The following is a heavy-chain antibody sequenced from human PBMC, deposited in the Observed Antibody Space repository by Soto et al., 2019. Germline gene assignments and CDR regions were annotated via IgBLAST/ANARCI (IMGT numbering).Heavy chain of an antibody. Sequence: PGGSLRLSCAASGFTFSSYAMHWVRQAPGKGLEWVAVISYDGSNKYYADSVKGRFTISRDNSKNTLYLQMNSLRAEDTAVYYCARAGYCISTSCLNFDMDVWG. D-gene: IGHD2-2*01. CDR3: ARAGYCISTSCLNFDMDV. CDR1: GFTFSSYA. V-gene: IGHV3-30-3*01. J-gene: IGHJ6*03. CDR2: ISYDGSNK.